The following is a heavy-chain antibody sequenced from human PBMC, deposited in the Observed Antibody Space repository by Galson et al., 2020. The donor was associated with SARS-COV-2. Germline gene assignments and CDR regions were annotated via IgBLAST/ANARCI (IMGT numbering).Heavy chain of an antibody. CDR1: GFTFSNYW. CDR3: ARGHLRQTPYY. V-gene: IGHV3-7*03. CDR2: INQDGSQK. Sequence: GGSLRLSCAASGFTFSNYWMNWLRQPPGKGLEWLANINQDGSQKAYVDSVKGRVTISRDNAKNSLYLQMNSLTAEDTAVYYCARGHLRQTPYYGGQGTPVTVSS. J-gene: IGHJ4*02.